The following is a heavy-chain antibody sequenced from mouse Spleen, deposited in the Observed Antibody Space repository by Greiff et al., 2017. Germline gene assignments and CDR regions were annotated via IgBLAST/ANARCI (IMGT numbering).Heavy chain of an antibody. V-gene: IGHV1-82*01. Sequence: VQLQQSGPELVKPGASVKISCKASGYAFSSSWMNWVKQRPGKGLEWIGRIYPGDGDTNYNGKFKGKATLTADKSSSTAYMQLSSLTSEDSAVYFCASCWDEDYFDYWGQGTTLTVSS. CDR2: IYPGDGDT. CDR1: GYAFSSSW. CDR3: ASCWDEDYFDY. D-gene: IGHD4-1*01. J-gene: IGHJ2*01.